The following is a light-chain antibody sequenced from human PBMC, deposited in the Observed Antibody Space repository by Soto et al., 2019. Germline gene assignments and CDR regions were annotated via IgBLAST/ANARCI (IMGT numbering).Light chain of an antibody. J-gene: IGLJ1*01. V-gene: IGLV2-11*01. Sequence: QSVLAQPRSVSGSPGQSVTISCTGTSIDVGGYNYVSWYQQHPGKAPKVMIYDVSKRPSGVPDRFSGSKSGNTASLTISGLQAEDEADYYCCSYAGSPYVFGPGTKVTV. CDR3: CSYAGSPYV. CDR2: DVS. CDR1: SIDVGGYNY.